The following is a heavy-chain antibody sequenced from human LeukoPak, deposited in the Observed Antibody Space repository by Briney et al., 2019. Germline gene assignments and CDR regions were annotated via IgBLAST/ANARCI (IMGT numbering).Heavy chain of an antibody. CDR1: GFTFSSCA. D-gene: IGHD6-19*01. V-gene: IGHV3-7*01. CDR2: IKQDGSEK. Sequence: GGSLRLSCAASGFTFSSCAMSWVRQAPGKGLEWVANIKQDGSEKNYVDSVKGRFTISRDNAKNSLSLRMNSLSAEDTAVYYCATGYSSGWYFYFQHWGQGSLVSVSS. J-gene: IGHJ1*01. CDR3: ATGYSSGWYFYFQH.